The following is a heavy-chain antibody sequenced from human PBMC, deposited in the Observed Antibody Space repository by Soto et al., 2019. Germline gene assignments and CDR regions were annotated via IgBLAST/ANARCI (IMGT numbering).Heavy chain of an antibody. CDR1: GGSISSYY. CDR2: IYYSGGT. D-gene: IGHD6-13*01. J-gene: IGHJ5*02. Sequence: SETLSLTCTVSGGSISSYYWSWIRQPPGKGLEWIGYIYYSGGTNYNPSLKSRITISVDTAKNQYSWKLSPVTTAETAVYYCASLRADVAAADWFDPWGQGTLVTVSS. V-gene: IGHV4-59*08. CDR3: ASLRADVAAADWFDP.